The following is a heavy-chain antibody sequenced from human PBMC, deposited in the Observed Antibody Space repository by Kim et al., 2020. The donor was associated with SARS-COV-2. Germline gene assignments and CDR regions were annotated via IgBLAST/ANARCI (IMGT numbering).Heavy chain of an antibody. CDR1: GFTFRTFA. D-gene: IGHD2-21*02. CDR3: AKPPDDFLYSMDV. V-gene: IGHV3-30*18. CDR2: IAYDGSHA. Sequence: GGSLRLSCTASGFTFRTFAIHWVRQAPGKGLEWPTTIAYDGSHASYGDSVQGRFTVSRDNSKNTVHLQLNSLTVEDTAVYYCAKPPDDFLYSMDVWGQG. J-gene: IGHJ6*02.